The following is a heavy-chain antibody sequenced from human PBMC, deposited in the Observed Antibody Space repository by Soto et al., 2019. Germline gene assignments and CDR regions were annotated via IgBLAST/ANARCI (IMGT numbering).Heavy chain of an antibody. D-gene: IGHD6-6*01. J-gene: IGHJ3*02. CDR1: GATFSSYA. CDR2: IIPIFGTA. V-gene: IGHV1-69*13. Sequence: ASVKVSCKASGATFSSYAISWVRQAPGQGLEWMGGIIPIFGTANYAQKFQGRVTITADESTSTAYMELSSLRSEDTAVYYRAQMEAARHMRRVDIWGQGTMVTASS. CDR3: AQMEAARHMRRVDI.